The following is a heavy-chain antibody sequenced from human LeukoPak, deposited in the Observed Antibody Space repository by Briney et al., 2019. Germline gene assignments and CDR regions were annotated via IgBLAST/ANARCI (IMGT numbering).Heavy chain of an antibody. Sequence: ASVKVSCKASGGTFSIYAISWVRQAPGQGLEWMGGIIPIFGTANYAQKFQGRVTITTDESTSTAYMELSSLRSEDTAVYYCARGSPVEMATADAFDIWGQGTMVTVSS. CDR1: GGTFSIYA. V-gene: IGHV1-69*05. J-gene: IGHJ3*02. CDR2: IIPIFGTA. CDR3: ARGSPVEMATADAFDI. D-gene: IGHD5-24*01.